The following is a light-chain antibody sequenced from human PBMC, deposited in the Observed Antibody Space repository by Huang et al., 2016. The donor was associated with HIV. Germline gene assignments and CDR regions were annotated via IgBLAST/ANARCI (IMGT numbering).Light chain of an antibody. V-gene: IGKV1-39*01. CDR3: QQSYSTLLFT. Sequence: DIQMTQSPSSLSASVGVRVTSTCRASQSLKKYLNWYQQKPGKAPQLLIYGASSLQSGVPSRVSGSGSGTDFTLTISSLQPEDFATYYCQQSYSTLLFTFGPGTKVDI. CDR1: QSLKKY. CDR2: GAS. J-gene: IGKJ3*01.